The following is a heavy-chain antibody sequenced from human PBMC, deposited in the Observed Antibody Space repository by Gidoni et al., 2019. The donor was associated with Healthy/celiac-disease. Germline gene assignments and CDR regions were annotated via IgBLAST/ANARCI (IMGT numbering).Heavy chain of an antibody. CDR2: IYTSGST. D-gene: IGHD2-21*02. CDR1: GGSISRGTYY. CDR3: AASYCGGDCYPAAVDY. V-gene: IGHV4-61*02. Sequence: QVPLQESGPGLVKPSQTLSLTCTVSGGSISRGTYYWRWIRQPAGKGLEWIGRIYTSGSTTYNPSLKSRVTISVDTSKNQFSLRLSSVTAADTAVYYCAASYCGGDCYPAAVDYWGQGTLVTVSS. J-gene: IGHJ4*02.